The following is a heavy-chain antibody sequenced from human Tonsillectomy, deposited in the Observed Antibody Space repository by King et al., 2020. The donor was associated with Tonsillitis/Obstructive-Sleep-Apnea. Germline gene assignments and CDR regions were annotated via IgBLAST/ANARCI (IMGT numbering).Heavy chain of an antibody. D-gene: IGHD6-13*01. V-gene: IGHV3-48*03. CDR1: GFTFSSYE. J-gene: IGHJ6*02. Sequence: VQLVESGGGLVQPGGSLRLSCAASGFTFSSYEMNWVRQAPGKGLEWVSYISSSGSTIYYADSVKGRFTISRDNAKNSLYLQMNSLRAEDTAVYYCARDQGGSSWYGYYYYYYGMDVWGQGTTVTVSS. CDR3: ARDQGGSSWYGYYYYYYGMDV. CDR2: ISSSGSTI.